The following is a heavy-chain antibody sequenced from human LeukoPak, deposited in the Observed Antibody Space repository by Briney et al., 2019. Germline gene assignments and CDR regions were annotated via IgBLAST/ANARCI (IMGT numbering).Heavy chain of an antibody. CDR2: ISGSGGST. CDR1: GFTFSSYA. CDR3: ATNYGYSSGWYLDY. Sequence: EGSLRLSCAASGFTFSSYAMSWVRQAPGKGLEWVSGISGSGGSTYYADSVKGRFTISRDNSKNTLYLQMNSLRAEDTAVYYCATNYGYSSGWYLDYWGQGTLVTVSS. V-gene: IGHV3-23*01. J-gene: IGHJ4*02. D-gene: IGHD6-19*01.